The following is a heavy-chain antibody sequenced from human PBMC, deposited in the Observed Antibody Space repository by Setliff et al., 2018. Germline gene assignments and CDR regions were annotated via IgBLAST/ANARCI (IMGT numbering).Heavy chain of an antibody. CDR2: IRNKVRGHTT. V-gene: IGHV3-72*01. D-gene: IGHD6-13*01. CDR1: GFRFSDYY. J-gene: IGHJ3*02. Sequence: GGSLRLSCADSGFRFSDYYMEWVRQAPGKGLEWVGRIRNKVRGHTTEYAASVKGRFIISRDDSKNSVYLQMNSLKIEDTAVYYCAGRWGIAAAGTYDAFDIWGQGTMVTVSS. CDR3: AGRWGIAAAGTYDAFDI.